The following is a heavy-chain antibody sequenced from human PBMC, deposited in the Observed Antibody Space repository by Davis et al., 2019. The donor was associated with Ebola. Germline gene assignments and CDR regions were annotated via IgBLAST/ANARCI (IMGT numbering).Heavy chain of an antibody. V-gene: IGHV3-73*01. J-gene: IGHJ4*02. Sequence: GGSLRPSCAAPGFTFSNAWTNWVRQPSGKGLEWVGCIRIKANSYATAYAASVKGKFTTSRDDSKNTAYLQMTSLKTEDTAVYYCTSFIQDDDYWGQGTLVTVSS. D-gene: IGHD5-18*01. CDR2: IRIKANSYAT. CDR1: GFTFSNAW. CDR3: TSFIQDDDY.